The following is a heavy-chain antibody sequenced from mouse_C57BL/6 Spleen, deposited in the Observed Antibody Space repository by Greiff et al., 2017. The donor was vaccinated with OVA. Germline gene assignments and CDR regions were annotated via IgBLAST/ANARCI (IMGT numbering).Heavy chain of an antibody. J-gene: IGHJ4*01. CDR2: IYPGDGDT. V-gene: IGHV1-80*01. Sequence: VQLQQSGAELVKPGASVKISCKASGYAFSSYWMNWVKQRPGKGLEWIGQIYPGDGDTNYNGKFKGTATLTADKSSSTAYMQLSSLTSEDSAVYFCARSFITTVVGAMDYWGQGTSVTVSS. CDR1: GYAFSSYW. CDR3: ARSFITTVVGAMDY. D-gene: IGHD1-1*01.